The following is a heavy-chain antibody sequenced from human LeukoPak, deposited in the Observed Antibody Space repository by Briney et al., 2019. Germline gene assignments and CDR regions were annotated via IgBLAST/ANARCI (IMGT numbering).Heavy chain of an antibody. V-gene: IGHV4-39*07. Sequence: SETLSLTCTVSGGSISSSSYYWGWIRQPPRKGLEWIGSIYYSGSTYYNPSLKSRVTISIDTSKNQFSLKLGSVTAADTAVYYCARDPTSGWYRFFDPWGQGTLVTVSS. CDR3: ARDPTSGWYRFFDP. CDR1: GGSISSSSYY. D-gene: IGHD6-19*01. J-gene: IGHJ5*02. CDR2: IYYSGST.